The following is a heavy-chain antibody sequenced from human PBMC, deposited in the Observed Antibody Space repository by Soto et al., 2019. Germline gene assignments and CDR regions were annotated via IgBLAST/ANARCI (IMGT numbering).Heavy chain of an antibody. CDR2: ISSSSGTI. CDR1: GFTFSSYS. CDR3: AREDPWSANADDMDV. D-gene: IGHD3-3*01. Sequence: VQLVESGGGLVQPGGSLRLSCVASGFTFSSYSLDWVRQAPGKGLEWLSYISSSSGTIYYADSVKGRFTISRDNAENSLYLQMNSLRDDDTAVYYCAREDPWSANADDMDVWGQGTTVTVSS. V-gene: IGHV3-48*02. J-gene: IGHJ6*02.